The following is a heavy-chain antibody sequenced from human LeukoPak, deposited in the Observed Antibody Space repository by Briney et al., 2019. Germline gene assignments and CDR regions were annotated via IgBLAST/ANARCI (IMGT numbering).Heavy chain of an antibody. Sequence: PSETLSLTCTVSGGSISSSSYYWGWIRQPPGKGLEWIGSIYYSGSTYYNPSLKSRVTISVDTSKNQFSLKLSSVTAADTAVYYCAREVKARGWYNDYWGQGTLVTVSS. CDR1: GGSISSSSYY. V-gene: IGHV4-39*07. D-gene: IGHD6-19*01. CDR3: AREVKARGWYNDY. CDR2: IYYSGST. J-gene: IGHJ4*02.